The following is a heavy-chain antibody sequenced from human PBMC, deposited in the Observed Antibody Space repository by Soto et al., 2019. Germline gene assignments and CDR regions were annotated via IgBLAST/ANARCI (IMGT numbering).Heavy chain of an antibody. V-gene: IGHV1-8*02. CDR1: GYDFTAYD. D-gene: IGHD6-13*01. CDR2: MNPINGAA. J-gene: IGHJ6*02. Sequence: GASVKVSCKASGYDFTAYDINWVRQASGQGLEWMGWMNPINGAAGGARRFQGRVSMTRNTATGTAYLELTNLRSDDTAVYFCGRGPSPRAPAGGTPYYYAMDVWGQGTTVTVSS. CDR3: GRGPSPRAPAGGTPYYYAMDV.